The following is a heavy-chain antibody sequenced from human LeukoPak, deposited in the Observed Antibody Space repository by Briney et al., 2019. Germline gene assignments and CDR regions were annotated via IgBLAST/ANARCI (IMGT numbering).Heavy chain of an antibody. CDR3: ARVMRYYFDC. V-gene: IGHV3-21*01. Sequence: AGGSLRLSCAASGFTFSSYSMNWVRQAPGKGLEWVSSISSSSSYIYYADSVKGRFTIPRDNAKNSLYLQMNSLRAEDTAVYYCARVMRYYFDCWGQGTLVTVSS. D-gene: IGHD2-8*01. J-gene: IGHJ4*02. CDR1: GFTFSSYS. CDR2: ISSSSSYI.